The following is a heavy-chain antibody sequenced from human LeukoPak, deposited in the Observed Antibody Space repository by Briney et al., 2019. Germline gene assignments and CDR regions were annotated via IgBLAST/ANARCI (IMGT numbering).Heavy chain of an antibody. J-gene: IGHJ6*03. CDR1: GDSIRSSFYY. CDR3: ARTSADSSYTMDV. D-gene: IGHD2-15*01. Sequence: PSETLSLTCTVFGDSIRSSFYYWGWIRQPPGKGLEWIGSIYYSGSTYYNPSLKSRVIISVDTSNNQFSLKLSSVTAADTAVYYCARTSADSSYTMDVWGTGTAVTVSS. CDR2: IYYSGST. V-gene: IGHV4-39*01.